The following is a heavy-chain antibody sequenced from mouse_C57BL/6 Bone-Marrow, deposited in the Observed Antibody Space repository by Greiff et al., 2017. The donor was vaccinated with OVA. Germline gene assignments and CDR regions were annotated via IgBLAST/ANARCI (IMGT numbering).Heavy chain of an antibody. V-gene: IGHV1-85*01. CDR3: AREGNYRNYYAMDY. Sequence: VQLQQSGPELVKPGASVKLSCKASGYTFTSYDINWVKQRPGQGLEWIGWIYPRDGSTKYNEKFKGKATLTVDTSSSTAYVELHSLTSEDSAVYFCAREGNYRNYYAMDYWGQGTSVTVSS. J-gene: IGHJ4*01. CDR2: IYPRDGST. D-gene: IGHD2-1*01. CDR1: GYTFTSYD.